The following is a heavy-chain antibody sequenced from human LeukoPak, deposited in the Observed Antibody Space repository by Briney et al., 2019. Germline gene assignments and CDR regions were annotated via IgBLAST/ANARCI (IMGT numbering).Heavy chain of an antibody. J-gene: IGHJ4*02. CDR2: LNGDGRT. CDR1: GVSISKYW. V-gene: IGHV3-74*03. CDR3: VRENNGIDY. Sequence: QPGGSLRLSCAVSGVSISKYWMDWVRQAPGKGPVWVSHLNGDGRTTYADSVKGRFTISRGNAKNTLYLQMDSLRAEDTAVYYCVRENNGIDYWGQGTLVTVSS. D-gene: IGHD1-14*01.